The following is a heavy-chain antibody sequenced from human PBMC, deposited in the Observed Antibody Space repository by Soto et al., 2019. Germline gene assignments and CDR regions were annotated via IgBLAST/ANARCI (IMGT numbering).Heavy chain of an antibody. CDR1: GITFSSYS. V-gene: IGHV3-48*02. J-gene: IGHJ4*02. CDR3: VEDQDVHTPMVHGNY. Sequence: DVQLVESGGGLVQPGESLRLSCTASGITFSSYSMNWVRQAPGKGLEWLSYISSSKTTYADSVKGRFTISRDNAKNSVYLQMNSLRDEDTAVYYCVEDQDVHTPMVHGNYWGRGTRVTVSS. D-gene: IGHD5-18*01. CDR2: ISSSKTT.